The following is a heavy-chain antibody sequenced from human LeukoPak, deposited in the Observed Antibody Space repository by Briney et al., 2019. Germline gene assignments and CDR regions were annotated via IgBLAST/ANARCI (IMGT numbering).Heavy chain of an antibody. Sequence: GGSLRLSCAASGFTFSSYAMHWVRQAPGKGLEWVAVISYDGSNNYYADSVKGRFTISKDNSENTLYLHMNSLRAEDTVLYYCARDLHGYSYGYFDYWGRGTLVTVSS. V-gene: IGHV3-30-3*01. CDR1: GFTFSSYA. CDR2: ISYDGSNN. D-gene: IGHD5-18*01. CDR3: ARDLHGYSYGYFDY. J-gene: IGHJ4*02.